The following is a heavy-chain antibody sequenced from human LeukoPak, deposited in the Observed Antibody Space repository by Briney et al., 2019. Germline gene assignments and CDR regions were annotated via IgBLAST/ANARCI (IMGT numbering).Heavy chain of an antibody. CDR2: INAGNGNR. D-gene: IGHD6-19*01. Sequence: GASVKVSCKASGYTFTSYAIHWVRQAPGQRLEWMGWINAGNGNRKYSQKFQDRVTITRETSATTVYMELNSLTSEDTAVYYCARVSDDSGWNFAYWGQGALATASS. CDR3: ARVSDDSGWNFAY. CDR1: GYTFTSYA. J-gene: IGHJ4*02. V-gene: IGHV1-3*01.